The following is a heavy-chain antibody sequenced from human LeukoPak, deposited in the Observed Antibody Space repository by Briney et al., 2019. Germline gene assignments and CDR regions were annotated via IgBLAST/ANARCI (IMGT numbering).Heavy chain of an antibody. CDR1: GFTFTSSA. V-gene: IGHV1-58*02. D-gene: IGHD3-22*01. J-gene: IGHJ4*02. CDR3: AAVYDDSSGYPVDH. CDR2: IVVGSGNT. Sequence: GTSVKVSCKASGFTFTSSAMQWVRQARGQRLEWIGWIVVGSGNTNYAQKFQERVTITRDMSTSTAYMELSSLRSEDTAVYYCAAVYDDSSGYPVDHWGQGTLVTVSS.